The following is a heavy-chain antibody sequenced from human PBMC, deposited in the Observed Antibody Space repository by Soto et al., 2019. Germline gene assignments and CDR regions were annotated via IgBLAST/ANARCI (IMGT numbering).Heavy chain of an antibody. CDR3: ARCTSSSWYLDSRGFEP. CDR2: ISAYNGNT. D-gene: IGHD6-13*01. Sequence: GASVKVSCKASGYAFTSYGISWVRQAPGQGLEWMGWISAYNGNTNYAQKLQGRVTMTTDTSTSTAYMELRSLRSDYTAVYYCARCTSSSWYLDSRGFEPWGQGTMVTVSS. J-gene: IGHJ5*02. CDR1: GYAFTSYG. V-gene: IGHV1-18*01.